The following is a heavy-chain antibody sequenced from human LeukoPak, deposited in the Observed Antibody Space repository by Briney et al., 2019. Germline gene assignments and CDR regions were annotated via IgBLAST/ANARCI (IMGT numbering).Heavy chain of an antibody. Sequence: SETLSLTCTVSGGSISSYYWSWIRQPPGKGLEWIGYIYYSGITNYNPSLKSRVTISVDTSKNQFSLKLSSVTAADTAVYYCARAYEIHLYYYGSGSNWVFDYWGQGTLVTVSS. D-gene: IGHD3-10*01. J-gene: IGHJ4*02. CDR1: GGSISSYY. V-gene: IGHV4-59*08. CDR2: IYYSGIT. CDR3: ARAYEIHLYYYGSGSNWVFDY.